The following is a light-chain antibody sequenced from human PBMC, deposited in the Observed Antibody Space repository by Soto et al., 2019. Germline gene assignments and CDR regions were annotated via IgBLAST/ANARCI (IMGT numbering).Light chain of an antibody. CDR1: QSISSN. Sequence: EIVITQSPATLSVSPGEGAPLPWRASQSISSNLAWYQQKPGQAPRLLMFRTSSRATGFPARFSGSGSGTEFNLTISSLQSEDFGVYYCQQYNNWPRATFGGGTKVDIK. J-gene: IGKJ4*01. V-gene: IGKV3-15*01. CDR3: QQYNNWPRAT. CDR2: RTS.